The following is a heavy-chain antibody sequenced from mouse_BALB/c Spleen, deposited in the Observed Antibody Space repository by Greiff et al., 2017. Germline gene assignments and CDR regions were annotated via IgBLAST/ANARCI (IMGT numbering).Heavy chain of an antibody. CDR1: GFTFTSYA. CDR3: ARDDGYSSFDY. Sequence: EVKLMESGGGLVKPGGSLKLSCAASGFTFTSYAMSWVRQSPEKRLEWVAEISSGGSYTYYPDTVTGRFTISRDNAKNTLYLEMSSLRSEDTAMYYCARDDGYSSFDYWGQGTTLTVSS. J-gene: IGHJ2*01. D-gene: IGHD2-3*01. V-gene: IGHV5-9-4*01. CDR2: ISSGGSYT.